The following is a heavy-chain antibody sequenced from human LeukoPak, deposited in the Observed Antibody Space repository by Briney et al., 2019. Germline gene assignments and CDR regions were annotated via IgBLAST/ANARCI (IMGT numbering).Heavy chain of an antibody. CDR3: ARDRSGYSYGEPLDH. V-gene: IGHV1-2*06. J-gene: IGHJ4*02. CDR2: INPNTGGT. Sequence: GASVKVSCKASGYTFTDCDINWVRQAPGQGLEWLGRINPNTGGTDDAQKFQGRVTMTRDTSINTAYMELSRLRPDDTAVYYCARDRSGYSYGEPLDHWGQGTLVIVSS. D-gene: IGHD5-18*01. CDR1: GYTFTDCD.